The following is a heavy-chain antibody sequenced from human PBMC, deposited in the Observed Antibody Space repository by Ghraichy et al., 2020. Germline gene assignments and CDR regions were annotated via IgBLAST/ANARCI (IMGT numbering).Heavy chain of an antibody. CDR3: ARDVYSYGKTAVGY. Sequence: ASVKVSCKASGYTFTSYGISWVRQAPGQGLEWMGWISAYNGNTNYAQKLQGRVTMTTDTSTSTAYMELRSLRSDDTAVYYCARDVYSYGKTAVGYWGQGTLVTVSS. V-gene: IGHV1-18*04. CDR2: ISAYNGNT. CDR1: GYTFTSYG. J-gene: IGHJ4*02. D-gene: IGHD5-18*01.